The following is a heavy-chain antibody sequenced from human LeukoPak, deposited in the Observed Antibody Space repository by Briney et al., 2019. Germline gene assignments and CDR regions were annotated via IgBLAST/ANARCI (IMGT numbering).Heavy chain of an antibody. D-gene: IGHD3-9*01. CDR2: INHSGST. CDR1: GGSFSGYY. J-gene: IGHJ3*02. V-gene: IGHV4-34*01. CDR3: ARGPYFPEYFDWLLNAFDI. Sequence: PSETLSLTCAVYGGSFSGYYWSWIRQPPGKGLEWIGEINHSGSTNYNPSLKSRVTISVDTSKNQFSLKLSSVTAADTAVYYCARGPYFPEYFDWLLNAFDIWGQGTIVTVSS.